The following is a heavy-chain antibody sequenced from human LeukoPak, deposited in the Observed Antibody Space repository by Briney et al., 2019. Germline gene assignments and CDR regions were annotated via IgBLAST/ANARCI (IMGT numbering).Heavy chain of an antibody. D-gene: IGHD3-9*01. J-gene: IGHJ4*02. V-gene: IGHV3-11*06. CDR1: GFAFSDYY. Sequence: GGSLRLSCAASGFAFSDYYMTWIRQAPGKGLEWVSSISSSSSYIYYADSVKGRFTISRDNAKKSLYLQMSSLRAEDTAVYYCARATTYDILTGFSDYWGQGTLVTVSS. CDR2: ISSSSSYI. CDR3: ARATTYDILTGFSDY.